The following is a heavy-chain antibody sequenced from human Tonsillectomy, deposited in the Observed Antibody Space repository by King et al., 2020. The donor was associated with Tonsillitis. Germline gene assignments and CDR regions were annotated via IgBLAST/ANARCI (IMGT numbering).Heavy chain of an antibody. Sequence: VQLVESGGGLVQPGGSLRLSCAASGFTFSSYSMNWVRQAPGRGREWVSYISSSSSTIYYANSVKGRFTISRDNAKNSLYLQMNSLRDEDTAVYYCARANYGDYRYWFDPWGQGTLVTVSS. CDR2: ISSSSSTI. CDR3: ARANYGDYRYWFDP. V-gene: IGHV3-48*02. J-gene: IGHJ5*02. CDR1: GFTFSSYS. D-gene: IGHD4-17*01.